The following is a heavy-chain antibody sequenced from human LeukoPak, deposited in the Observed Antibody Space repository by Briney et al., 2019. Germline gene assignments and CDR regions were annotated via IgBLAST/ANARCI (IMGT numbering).Heavy chain of an antibody. Sequence: ASVKVSCKASGYTFTGNFIHWVRQAPGQGLEWMGWINPNSGGTNYAQKFQGRVTMTRDTTISTAYLELSRLRSDDTAVYYCARGGRDYGDCIWGIGIDYWGQGTLVTVSS. D-gene: IGHD4-17*01. V-gene: IGHV1-2*02. CDR3: ARGGRDYGDCIWGIGIDY. CDR2: INPNSGGT. J-gene: IGHJ4*02. CDR1: GYTFTGNF.